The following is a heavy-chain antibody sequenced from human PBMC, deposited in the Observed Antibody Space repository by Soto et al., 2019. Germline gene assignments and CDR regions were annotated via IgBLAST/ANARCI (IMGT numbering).Heavy chain of an antibody. D-gene: IGHD6-19*01. V-gene: IGHV3-7*03. J-gene: IGHJ4*02. Sequence: VGSLRLSCAVSGFTVSAKWMSWVRQAPGKGLEWLANINEDGSKKFYVDSVKGRFTISKDNAKNSLSLQLGSLRADDTAVYYCAREMHLGSGWGDIDIWGRGTMVTVSS. CDR1: GFTVSAKW. CDR3: AREMHLGSGWGDIDI. CDR2: INEDGSKK.